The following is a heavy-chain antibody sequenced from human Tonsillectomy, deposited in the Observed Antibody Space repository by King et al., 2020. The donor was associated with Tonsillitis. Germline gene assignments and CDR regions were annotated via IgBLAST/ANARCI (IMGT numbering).Heavy chain of an antibody. D-gene: IGHD1-26*01. CDR2: IIPIFGTT. V-gene: IGHV1-69*01. CDR1: GGTFTA. Sequence: VQLVESGAEVKKPGSSVNVSCKVSGGTFTAISWVRQAPGQGLEWMGGIIPIFGTTNYAQKFQDRVTITADESTSTAYMELTSLRFEDTALYYCARVLGARGAFDIWGPGTMVTVSS. CDR3: ARVLGARGAFDI. J-gene: IGHJ3*02.